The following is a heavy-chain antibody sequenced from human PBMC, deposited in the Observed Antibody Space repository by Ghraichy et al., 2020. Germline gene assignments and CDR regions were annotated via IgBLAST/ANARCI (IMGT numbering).Heavy chain of an antibody. V-gene: IGHV3-48*04. J-gene: IGHJ5*02. D-gene: IGHD1-1*01. CDR2: VSFSSSII. Sequence: GSLRLSCAASGLTFSSYSMSWVRQAPGKGLEWVSYVSFSSSIIHYANSVKGRFTISRDNAKNSLYLQMDSLRAEDTAVYYCARSGTANSHDNWFDPWGQGALVTVSS. CDR3: ARSGTANSHDNWFDP. CDR1: GLTFSSYS.